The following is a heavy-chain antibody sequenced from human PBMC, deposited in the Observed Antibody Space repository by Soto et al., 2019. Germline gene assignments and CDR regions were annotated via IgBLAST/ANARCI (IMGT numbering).Heavy chain of an antibody. CDR3: ARVPAP. V-gene: IGHV4-30-2*01. CDR2: IYHSGST. Sequence: PSETLSLTCAVSGGSIRSGGYSWSWIRQPPGKGLEWIGYIYHSGSTYYNPSLKSRVTISVDRSKNQFSLELSSVTAADTAVYYCARVPAPWGQGTLVTVSS. J-gene: IGHJ5*02. CDR1: GGSIRSGGYS.